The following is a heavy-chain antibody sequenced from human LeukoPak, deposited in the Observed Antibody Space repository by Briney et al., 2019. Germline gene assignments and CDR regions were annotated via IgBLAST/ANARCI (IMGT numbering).Heavy chain of an antibody. V-gene: IGHV4-39*01. CDR1: GGSISSSSYY. J-gene: IGHJ3*02. CDR3: ARMLYCSSTSCAPDAFDI. D-gene: IGHD2-2*01. Sequence: SETLSLTCTVSGGSISSSSYYWGWIRQPPGKGLEWIGSMYNSGNTYYNPSLKSRVTISVDTSENQFSLKLSSLTAADTAVYYCARMLYCSSTSCAPDAFDIWGQGTMVTVSS. CDR2: MYNSGNT.